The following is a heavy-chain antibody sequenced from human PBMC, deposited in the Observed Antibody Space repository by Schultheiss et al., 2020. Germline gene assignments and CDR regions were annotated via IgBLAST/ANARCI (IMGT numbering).Heavy chain of an antibody. CDR1: GFTFSSYG. J-gene: IGHJ6*03. CDR3: AKEHDKWVFYYHYMDV. D-gene: IGHD1-26*01. Sequence: GGSLRLSCAASGFTFSSYGMNWVRQAPGKGLEWVSYISGSSTTLYYADSVEGRFTISRDNSKNTLYLQMNSLRAEDTAVYYCAKEHDKWVFYYHYMDVWGKGTTVTVSS. V-gene: IGHV3-48*01. CDR2: ISGSSTTL.